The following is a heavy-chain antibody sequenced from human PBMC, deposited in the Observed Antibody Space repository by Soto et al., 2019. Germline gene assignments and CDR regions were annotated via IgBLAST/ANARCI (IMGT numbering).Heavy chain of an antibody. D-gene: IGHD6-13*01. V-gene: IGHV4-59*08. Sequence: SETLSLTCTVSGGPISSYYWSWIRQPPGKGLEWIGYIYYSGSTNYNPSLKSRVTISVDTSKNQFSLKLSSVTAADTAVYYCARVKAGVVYWGKGTLVTVS. CDR2: IYYSGST. CDR1: GGPISSYY. J-gene: IGHJ4*02. CDR3: ARVKAGVVY.